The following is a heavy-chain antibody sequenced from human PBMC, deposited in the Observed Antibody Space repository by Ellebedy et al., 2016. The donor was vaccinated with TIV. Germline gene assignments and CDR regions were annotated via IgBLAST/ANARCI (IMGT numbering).Heavy chain of an antibody. J-gene: IGHJ2*01. CDR3: ARLGSTVTAYWYFDL. CDR1: GGSFSGYC. Sequence: SETLSLTCAVYGGSFSGYCWSWIRQPPGKGLEWIGEINHSGSTNYNPSLKSRVTISTDTSKNQFSLKLSSVTAADTAVYYCARLGSTVTAYWYFDLWGRGTLVTVSS. CDR2: INHSGST. V-gene: IGHV4-34*01. D-gene: IGHD4-17*01.